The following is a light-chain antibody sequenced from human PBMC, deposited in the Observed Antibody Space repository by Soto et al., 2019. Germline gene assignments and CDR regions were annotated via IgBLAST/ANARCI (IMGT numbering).Light chain of an antibody. V-gene: IGLV2-11*01. Sequence: QSALTQPRSVSGSPGQSVTISCTGSSSDVGGYNYVSWYQHHPSKAPKVVIYDVSQRPSGVPDRFSGSKSGNTASLTISGLQAEDEADYYCCSYAGSYTFVFGSGTKLTVL. CDR1: SSDVGGYNY. CDR3: CSYAGSYTFV. J-gene: IGLJ1*01. CDR2: DVS.